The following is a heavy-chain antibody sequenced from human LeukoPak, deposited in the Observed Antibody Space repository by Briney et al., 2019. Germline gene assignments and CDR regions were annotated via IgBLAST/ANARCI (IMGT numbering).Heavy chain of an antibody. J-gene: IGHJ4*02. CDR2: INWNGGST. Sequence: GGSLRLSCAASGFTFDDYGMSWVRQAPGKGLEWVSGINWNGGSTGYADSVKGRFTISRDNAKNSLYLQMNSLRAEDTALYYCARMRDYGSGSYDHQFSIDYWGQGTLVTVSS. V-gene: IGHV3-20*04. CDR1: GFTFDDYG. CDR3: ARMRDYGSGSYDHQFSIDY. D-gene: IGHD3-10*01.